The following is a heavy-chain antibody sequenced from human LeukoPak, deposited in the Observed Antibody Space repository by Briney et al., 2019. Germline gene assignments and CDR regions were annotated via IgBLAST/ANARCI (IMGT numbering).Heavy chain of an antibody. CDR3: ARGRPHGNDY. CDR1: GFTFRRYD. J-gene: IGHJ4*02. CDR2: IASDGSST. Sequence: PGGSLRLSCASSGFTFRRYDMNWVRHAPGKGLVWVSRIASDGSSTTYADSVKGRFSISRDNAKNTLYLQMNSLRVEDTAVYYCARGRPHGNDYWGQGTLVTVSS. D-gene: IGHD4-23*01. V-gene: IGHV3-74*01.